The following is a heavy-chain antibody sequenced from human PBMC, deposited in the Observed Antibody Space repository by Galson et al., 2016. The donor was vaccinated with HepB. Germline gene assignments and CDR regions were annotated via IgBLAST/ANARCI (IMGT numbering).Heavy chain of an antibody. CDR2: VYHSGGA. CDR1: GGSVRGIIW. Sequence: ETLSLTCVFSGGSVRGIIWWSWVRQPPGQGLEWVGEVYHSGGAHYNPSLKSRNTMSVDRSKNQVSLILYSVTAADTAVYYCARGSSGKGEHDYRGQGTLVTVSS. D-gene: IGHD3-16*01. J-gene: IGHJ4*02. CDR3: ARGSSGKGEHDY. V-gene: IGHV4/OR15-8*01.